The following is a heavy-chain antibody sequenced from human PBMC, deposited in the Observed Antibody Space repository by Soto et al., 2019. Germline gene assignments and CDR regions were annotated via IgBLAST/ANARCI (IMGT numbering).Heavy chain of an antibody. CDR3: ARRATIFGVRLRFMDV. D-gene: IGHD3-3*01. CDR1: GGTFSSYA. Sequence: QVQLVQSGAEVKKPGSSVKVSWKASGGTFSSYAISWVRQAPGQGLEWMGGIIPIFGTANYAQKFQGRVTITADESTSTAYMELSSLRSEDTAVYYCARRATIFGVRLRFMDVWGQGTTVTVSS. CDR2: IIPIFGTA. V-gene: IGHV1-69*12. J-gene: IGHJ6*02.